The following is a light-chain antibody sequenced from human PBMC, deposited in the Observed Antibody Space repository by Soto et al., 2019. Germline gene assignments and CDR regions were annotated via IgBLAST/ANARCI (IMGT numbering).Light chain of an antibody. J-gene: IGKJ2*01. CDR3: QPRVT. CDR1: QSVSSSY. CDR2: GAS. Sequence: EIVLTQSPGTLPLSPGERATLSCRASQSVSSSYLARYQQKPGQTPRLLISGASSRATGIPDRFSGSGSGTEFALTISRVEHEEVAVYYCQPRVTFGQGTKVESK. V-gene: IGKV3-20*01.